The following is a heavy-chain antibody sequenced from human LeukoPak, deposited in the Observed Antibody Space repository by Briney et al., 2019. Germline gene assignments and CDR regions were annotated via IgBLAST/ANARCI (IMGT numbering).Heavy chain of an antibody. J-gene: IGHJ3*02. CDR1: GGSFSGNY. D-gene: IGHD6-19*01. CDR2: INHSGTT. Sequence: SETLSLTCAVYGGSFSGNYWSWIRQPPGKGLEWIGDINHSGTTNYSPSLKSRVTISVDTSKNQFSLKLSSVTAADTAVYYCARTEEQWLGSPFDAFDIWGQGTMVTVSS. CDR3: ARTEEQWLGSPFDAFDI. V-gene: IGHV4-34*01.